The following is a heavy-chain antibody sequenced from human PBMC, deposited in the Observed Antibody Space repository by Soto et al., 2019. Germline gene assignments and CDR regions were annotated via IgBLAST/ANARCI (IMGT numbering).Heavy chain of an antibody. J-gene: IGHJ3*01. Sequence: ASVKVSCKASGVTFSSYAISWVRQAPLQVLEWMVGIIPIFGTANYAQKFQGRVTITADESTSTAYMELSSLRSEDTAVYYCARGSLMDSGSYFLGDDAFDVWGQGTMVTFSS. CDR3: ARGSLMDSGSYFLGDDAFDV. D-gene: IGHD1-26*01. CDR2: IIPIFGTA. CDR1: GVTFSSYA. V-gene: IGHV1-69*13.